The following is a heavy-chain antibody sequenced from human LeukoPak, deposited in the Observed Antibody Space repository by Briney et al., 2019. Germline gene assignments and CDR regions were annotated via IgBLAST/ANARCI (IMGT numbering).Heavy chain of an antibody. J-gene: IGHJ4*02. V-gene: IGHV4-38-2*02. Sequence: SETLSLTCTVSGYSISSGYYWGWIRQPPGKGLEWIGSIYYSGSTYYNPSLKSRVTISVDTSKNQFSLKLSSVTAADTAVYYCARDPTVRIPSQYYFDYWGQGTLVTVSS. CDR1: GYSISSGYY. D-gene: IGHD4-17*01. CDR2: IYYSGST. CDR3: ARDPTVRIPSQYYFDY.